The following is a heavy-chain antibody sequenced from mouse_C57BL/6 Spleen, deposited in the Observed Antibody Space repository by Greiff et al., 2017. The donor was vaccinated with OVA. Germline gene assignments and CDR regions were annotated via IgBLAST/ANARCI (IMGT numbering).Heavy chain of an antibody. CDR3: ARSFTTVVGRYAMDY. D-gene: IGHD1-1*01. Sequence: QVQLQQPGTELVKPGASVKLSCKASGYTFTSYWMPWVKQRPGQGLEWIGNINPSYGGTNYNEKFKSKATLTVDKSSSTAYMQLSSLTSDDSAVYYCARSFTTVVGRYAMDYWGQGTSVTVSS. CDR2: INPSYGGT. V-gene: IGHV1-53*01. J-gene: IGHJ4*01. CDR1: GYTFTSYW.